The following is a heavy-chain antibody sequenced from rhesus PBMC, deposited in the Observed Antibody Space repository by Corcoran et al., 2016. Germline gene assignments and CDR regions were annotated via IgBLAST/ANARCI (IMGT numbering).Heavy chain of an antibody. Sequence: ETRLVGSGGGLCQPGGSLRLPLAASVFTLRDPYSAGARQAPGKGPEWLGFIRNKADGGTAEYAASVRGRFTISRDDSKSIVSLQLSNLKTEDTAVYYCATGGLGDIWGQGVLVTVSS. CDR1: VFTLRDPY. V-gene: IGHV3-116*02. J-gene: IGHJ4*01. CDR2: IRNKADGGTA. CDR3: ATGGLGDI. D-gene: IGHD3-34*01.